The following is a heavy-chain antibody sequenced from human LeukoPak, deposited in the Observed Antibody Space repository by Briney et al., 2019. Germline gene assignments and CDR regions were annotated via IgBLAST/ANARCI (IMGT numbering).Heavy chain of an antibody. D-gene: IGHD3-9*01. J-gene: IGHJ4*02. Sequence: PGGSLRLSCAASGFTFSSYAMSWVRQAPGKGLEWVGVIWNDGTTTFYADAVRGRFTISRDNSKNTLYLQMNSLRAEDTAVYYCARDRTNFVDYWGQGTLVTVSS. CDR1: GFTFSSYA. V-gene: IGHV3-33*08. CDR2: IWNDGTTT. CDR3: ARDRTNFVDY.